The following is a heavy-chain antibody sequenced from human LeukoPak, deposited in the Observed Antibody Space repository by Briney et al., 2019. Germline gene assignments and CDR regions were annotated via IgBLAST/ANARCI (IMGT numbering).Heavy chain of an antibody. CDR3: ARDLQEISPLYFDY. J-gene: IGHJ4*02. D-gene: IGHD5-24*01. V-gene: IGHV3-30*04. CDR1: ELNFKTHA. CDR2: LSFDASGR. Sequence: GGSLRLSCVVSELNFKTHAMHWVRQAPGKGLEWVAGLSFDASGRNYADSVKGRFTISRDNSKNTLYLQMHSLSPEDTAVYFCARDLQEISPLYFDYWGQGSLVTVSS.